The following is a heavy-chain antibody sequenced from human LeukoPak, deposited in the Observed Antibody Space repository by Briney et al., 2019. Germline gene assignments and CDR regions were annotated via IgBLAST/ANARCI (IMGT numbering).Heavy chain of an antibody. CDR1: GYTFTDYY. Sequence: ASVKISCKASGYTFTDYYTHWVQQAPGKGLEWMGRVDPEDGETIYAEKFQGRVTITADTSTDTAYMELSSLRSEDTAVYYCATGVYCGGDCYPYYFDYWGQGTLVTVSS. CDR3: ATGVYCGGDCYPYYFDY. D-gene: IGHD2-21*02. J-gene: IGHJ4*02. CDR2: VDPEDGET. V-gene: IGHV1-69-2*01.